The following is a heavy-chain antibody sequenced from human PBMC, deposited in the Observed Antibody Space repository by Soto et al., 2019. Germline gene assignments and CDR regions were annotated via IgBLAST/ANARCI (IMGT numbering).Heavy chain of an antibody. D-gene: IGHD3-16*02. CDR1: GGSITSYY. J-gene: IGHJ4*02. V-gene: IGHV4-59*01. CDR2: IYYSGST. Sequence: SETLSLTCIVSGGSITSYYWSWIRQPPGKGLEWIGYIYYSGSTNYNPSLKSRVTISVDTSKNQFSLKLSSVTAADTAVYYCARLLYDYVWGSYRFTGLDYWGQGTLVTVSS. CDR3: ARLLYDYVWGSYRFTGLDY.